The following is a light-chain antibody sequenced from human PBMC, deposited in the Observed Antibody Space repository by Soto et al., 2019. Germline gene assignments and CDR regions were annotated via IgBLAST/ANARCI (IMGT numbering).Light chain of an antibody. J-gene: IGKJ4*01. CDR1: QGINHY. Sequence: DIQMTQSPSSLSASVGDRVTITCRASQGINHYLAWFQQKPGKVPKLLIYATSTLQSGVPSRFSGSGSGTEFTLTISSLQPDEFATYYCKQYDNYPLTVGGGTKVDIK. V-gene: IGKV1-27*01. CDR3: KQYDNYPLT. CDR2: ATS.